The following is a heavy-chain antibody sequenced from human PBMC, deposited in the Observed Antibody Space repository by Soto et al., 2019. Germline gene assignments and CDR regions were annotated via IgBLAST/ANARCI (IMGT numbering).Heavy chain of an antibody. Sequence: PSETLSLTCIVSGGSISSSSYYWGWIRQPPGKGLEWIGSIYYSGSTYYNPSLKSRVTISVDTSKNQFSLKLSSVTAADTAVFYCARHRGRNSFDPWGQGTLVTVSS. CDR1: GGSISSSSYY. J-gene: IGHJ5*02. CDR3: ARHRGRNSFDP. V-gene: IGHV4-39*01. CDR2: IYYSGST.